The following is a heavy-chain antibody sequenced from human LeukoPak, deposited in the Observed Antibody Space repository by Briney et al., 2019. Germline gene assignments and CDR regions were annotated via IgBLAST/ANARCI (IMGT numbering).Heavy chain of an antibody. Sequence: SETLSLTCTVSVGSVGSISGYSWSWTRQPAGKGLEWIGHITTSGSTNYNPSLRSRATMSVDTSKNQLSLNLSSVTAADTAVYYCARGDCSSSSCSGFYGMDVWGQGTTVTVSS. V-gene: IGHV4-4*07. D-gene: IGHD2-2*01. J-gene: IGHJ6*02. CDR3: ARGDCSSSSCSGFYGMDV. CDR2: ITTSGST. CDR1: VGSVGSISGYS.